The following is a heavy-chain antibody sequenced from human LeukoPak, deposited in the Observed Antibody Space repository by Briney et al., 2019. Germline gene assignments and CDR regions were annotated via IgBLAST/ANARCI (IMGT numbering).Heavy chain of an antibody. V-gene: IGHV5-51*01. Sequence: GESLKISCKGSGYSFTSDWIGLVRPMPGKGLEWMGIIYPGDSDTRYSPSFQGQVTISADKSISTAYLQWSSLKASDTAMYYCARFSGSGWSIYYFDYWGQGTLVTVSS. CDR3: ARFSGSGWSIYYFDY. CDR1: GYSFTSDW. J-gene: IGHJ4*02. CDR2: IYPGDSDT. D-gene: IGHD6-19*01.